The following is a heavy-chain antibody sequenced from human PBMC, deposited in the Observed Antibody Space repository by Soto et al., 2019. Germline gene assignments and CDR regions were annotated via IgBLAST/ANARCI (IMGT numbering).Heavy chain of an antibody. CDR3: TRDYLRYFDWFPYGMDV. Sequence: PGGSLRLSCTASGFTFGDYAMSWVRQAPGKGLEWVGFIRSKAYGGTTEYAASVKGRFTISRDDSKSIAYLQMNSLKTEDTAVYYCTRDYLRYFDWFPYGMDVWGQGTTVTV. D-gene: IGHD3-9*01. J-gene: IGHJ6*02. CDR2: IRSKAYGGTT. V-gene: IGHV3-49*04. CDR1: GFTFGDYA.